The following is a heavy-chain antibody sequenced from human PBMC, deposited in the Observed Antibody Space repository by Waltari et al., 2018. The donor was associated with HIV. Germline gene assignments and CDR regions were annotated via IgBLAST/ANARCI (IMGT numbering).Heavy chain of an antibody. CDR3: ARGGFYGSGSKVN. D-gene: IGHD3-10*01. V-gene: IGHV3-7*04. J-gene: IGHJ4*02. Sequence: EVQLVESGGGLVQPGGSLRRSCAASGFTFSRYWMSWVCPAPGKGLEWVANIKQDGSEKYYVDSVNGRFTISRDNAENSLYLQMNSLRAEDTAVYYCARGGFYGSGSKVNWGQGTLVTVSS. CDR1: GFTFSRYW. CDR2: IKQDGSEK.